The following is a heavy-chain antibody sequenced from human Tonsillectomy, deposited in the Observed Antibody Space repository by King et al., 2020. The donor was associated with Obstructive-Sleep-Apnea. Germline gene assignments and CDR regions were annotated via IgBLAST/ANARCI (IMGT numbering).Heavy chain of an antibody. CDR3: ARGYSSGRDPYYFDY. CDR2: IYYSGST. Sequence: QLQESGPGLVKPSETLSLTCTVSGGSISSSSYYWGWIRQPPGKGLEWIGSIYYSGSTYYNPSLKSRVTISVDTSKNQFSLKLSSVTAADTAVYYCARGYSSGRDPYYFDYWGQGTLVTVSS. J-gene: IGHJ4*02. CDR1: GGSISSSSYY. V-gene: IGHV4-39*07. D-gene: IGHD6-19*01.